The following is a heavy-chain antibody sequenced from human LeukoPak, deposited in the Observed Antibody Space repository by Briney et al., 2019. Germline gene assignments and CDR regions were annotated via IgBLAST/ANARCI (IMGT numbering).Heavy chain of an antibody. V-gene: IGHV4-61*02. CDR1: GGSISSGSYY. Sequence: SETLSLTCTVSGGSISSGSYYWSWIRQPAGKGLEWIGRIYTSGSTNYNPSLKSRVTISVDTSKNQCSLKLSSVTAADTAVYYCARVGIVVVPAAMRPGGYYYYYMDVWGKGTTVTVSS. J-gene: IGHJ6*03. CDR3: ARVGIVVVPAAMRPGGYYYYYMDV. CDR2: IYTSGST. D-gene: IGHD2-2*01.